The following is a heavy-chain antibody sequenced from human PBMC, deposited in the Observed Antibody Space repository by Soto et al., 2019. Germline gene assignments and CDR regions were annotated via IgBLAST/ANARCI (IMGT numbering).Heavy chain of an antibody. D-gene: IGHD3-10*01. Sequence: QVQLVQSGAEVKKPGASVKVSCKASGYTFTSYAMHWVRQAPGQRLEWMGWINAGNGNTKYSQKFQGRVTITRDTSASTASMELSSLRSEDTAVYYCAGHYYGEGYFDYWGQGTLVTVSS. V-gene: IGHV1-3*01. CDR1: GYTFTSYA. CDR2: INAGNGNT. CDR3: AGHYYGEGYFDY. J-gene: IGHJ4*02.